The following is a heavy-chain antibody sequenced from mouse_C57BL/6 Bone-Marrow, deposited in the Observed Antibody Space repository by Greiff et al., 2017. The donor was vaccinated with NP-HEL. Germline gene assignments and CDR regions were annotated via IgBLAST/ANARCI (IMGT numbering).Heavy chain of an antibody. Sequence: QVQLQQSGPGLVAPSQSLSITCTVSGFSLTSYGVHWVRQPPGKGLEWLVVIWRDGSTTYNSALKYRLSISKDNPKSHVVLKRNSRQTDDTAMDYGASHNDVYYAGFAYWGQGTLVTVSA. J-gene: IGHJ3*01. CDR2: IWRDGST. V-gene: IGHV2-6*03. D-gene: IGHD2-3*01. CDR1: GFSLTSYG. CDR3: ASHNDVYYAGFAY.